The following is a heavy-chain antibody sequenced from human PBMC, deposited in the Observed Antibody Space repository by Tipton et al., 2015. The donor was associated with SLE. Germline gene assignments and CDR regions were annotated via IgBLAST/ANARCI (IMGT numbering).Heavy chain of an antibody. D-gene: IGHD1-26*01. CDR3: ARGWTEVGATPSPYVY. CDR2: IIPIFGTA. V-gene: IGHV1-69*05. J-gene: IGHJ4*02. CDR1: GGTFGSYT. Sequence: QLVQSGTEVKKPGSSVKVSCKASGGTFGSYTINWVRQAPGQGLEWMGGIIPIFGTANYAQKFQDRVTITTDESTSTAYMELSSLRSEDTAVYYCARGWTEVGATPSPYVYWGQGTLVTVSS.